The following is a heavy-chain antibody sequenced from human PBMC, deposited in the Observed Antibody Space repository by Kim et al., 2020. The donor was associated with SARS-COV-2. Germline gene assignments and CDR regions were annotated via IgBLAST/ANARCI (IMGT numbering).Heavy chain of an antibody. V-gene: IGHV5-10-1*01. J-gene: IGHJ5*02. D-gene: IGHD3-22*01. CDR3: ARHSSGYYYVPHNWWFDP. CDR2: IDPSDSYT. Sequence: GESLKISCKGSGYSFTSYWISWVRQMPGKGLEWMGRIDPSDSYTNYSPSFQGHVTISADKSISTAYLQWSSLKASDTAMYYCARHSSGYYYVPHNWWFDPWGQGTLVTVSS. CDR1: GYSFTSYW.